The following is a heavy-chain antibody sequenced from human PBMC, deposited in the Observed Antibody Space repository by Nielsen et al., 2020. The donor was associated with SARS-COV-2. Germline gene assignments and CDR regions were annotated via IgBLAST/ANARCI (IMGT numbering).Heavy chain of an antibody. J-gene: IGHJ4*02. Sequence: GESLKISCAASGFTVSSNYMSWVRQAPGKGLEWVSVIYSGGSTYYADSVKGRFTISRDNSKNTLYLQMNSLRAEDTAVYYCAKGPKGIRFLEWLFLRYWGQGTLVTVSS. CDR2: IYSGGST. CDR3: AKGPKGIRFLEWLFLRY. CDR1: GFTVSSNY. V-gene: IGHV3-66*01. D-gene: IGHD3-3*01.